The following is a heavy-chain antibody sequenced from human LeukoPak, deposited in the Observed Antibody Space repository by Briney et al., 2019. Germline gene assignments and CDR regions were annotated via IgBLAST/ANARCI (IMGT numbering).Heavy chain of an antibody. CDR2: IRYDGSNK. D-gene: IGHD6-19*01. CDR3: AKAYSSGWDVGY. V-gene: IGHV3-30*02. Sequence: GGSLRLSCAASVFTLSSYGMHGVRQAPGKGREWVAFIRYDGSNKSYADSVKGRYTLSRDNPKNTLSLQMNGLSTQHTGVSYSAKAYSSGWDVGYWGQGTLVTVSS. CDR1: VFTLSSYG. J-gene: IGHJ4*02.